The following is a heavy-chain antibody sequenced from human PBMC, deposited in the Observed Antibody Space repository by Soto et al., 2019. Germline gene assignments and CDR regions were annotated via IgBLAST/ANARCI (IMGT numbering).Heavy chain of an antibody. V-gene: IGHV1-18*04. CDR2: ISPNNENT. Sequence: QVQLVQSGSEVKKPGASVKVSCKASGYIFNTYSIAWVRQAPGQGLEWMGWISPNNENTNYAQKVQDRVTMTTDTSTSTAYMELRILTSDDTAVYYCAREAFVVYSSWFDPWGQGTLVTVSS. D-gene: IGHD6-19*01. CDR3: AREAFVVYSSWFDP. J-gene: IGHJ5*02. CDR1: GYIFNTYS.